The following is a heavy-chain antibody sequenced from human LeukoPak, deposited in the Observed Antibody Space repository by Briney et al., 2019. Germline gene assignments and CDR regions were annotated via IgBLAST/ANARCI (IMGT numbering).Heavy chain of an antibody. CDR1: GFTFSSYG. Sequence: PGGSLRLSCVVPGFTFSSYGMTWVRQAPGEGLDMASSISGTGADTFYADSVKCRVTISRDNSKDTLYLQMNSLRAEDTAVYYCAKDRYSSGWFGGNFFDYWGQGTLVTCSS. J-gene: IGHJ4*02. D-gene: IGHD6-13*01. V-gene: IGHV3-23*01. CDR3: AKDRYSSGWFGGNFFDY. CDR2: ISGTGADT.